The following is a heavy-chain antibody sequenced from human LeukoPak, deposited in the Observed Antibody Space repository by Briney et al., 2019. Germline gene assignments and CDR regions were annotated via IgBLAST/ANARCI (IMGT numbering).Heavy chain of an antibody. CDR1: GGSISSNSYY. J-gene: IGHJ4*02. V-gene: IGHV4-39*01. CDR3: GAPYYFDY. Sequence: SETLSLTCAVSGGSISSNSYYWGWIRQPPGKGLEWIGSIYYSGSTYYNPSLKSRVTISVDTSKNQFSLYYCARTRYYYNSRSYGAPYYFDYWGQGTLVTVSS. D-gene: IGHD3-10*01. CDR2: IYYSGST.